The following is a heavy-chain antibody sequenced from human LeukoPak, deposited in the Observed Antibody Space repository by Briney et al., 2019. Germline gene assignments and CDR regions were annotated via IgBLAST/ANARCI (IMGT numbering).Heavy chain of an antibody. CDR2: INHSGST. V-gene: IGHV4-34*01. CDR3: ARGAPFYARMSGGWFDP. CDR1: GGSFSGYY. J-gene: IGHJ5*02. D-gene: IGHD6-25*01. Sequence: PSETLSLTCAVYGGSFSGYYWSWIRQPPGKGLEWIGEINHSGSTNYNPSLKGRVTISVDTSKNQFSLKLSSVTAADTAVYYCARGAPFYARMSGGWFDPWGQGTLVTVSS.